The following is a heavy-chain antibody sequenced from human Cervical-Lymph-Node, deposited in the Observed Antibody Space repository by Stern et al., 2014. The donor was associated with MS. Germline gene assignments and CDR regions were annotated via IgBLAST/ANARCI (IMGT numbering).Heavy chain of an antibody. V-gene: IGHV1-69*01. CDR3: ARDKEAHYFDS. CDR1: GGTFSNLA. Sequence: QMQLVQSGAEERKPGSSAKVSCKASGGTFSNLAISWLRQVPGQGLEWMGGIIPMFGAANYAQKFQGTVTITADESTNTVYMELSSLRSEDAALYYCARDKEAHYFDSWGQGTLVTVSS. J-gene: IGHJ4*02. CDR2: IIPMFGAA.